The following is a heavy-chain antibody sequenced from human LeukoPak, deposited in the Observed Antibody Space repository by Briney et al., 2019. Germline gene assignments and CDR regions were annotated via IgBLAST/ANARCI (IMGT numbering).Heavy chain of an antibody. D-gene: IGHD1-26*01. CDR3: VSGLWEVPGCH. CDR2: IYFSGIT. CDR1: GGSIRSYY. J-gene: IGHJ4*02. V-gene: IGHV4-59*01. Sequence: PSETLSLTCTVSGGSIRSYYWSWIRQPPGKGPEWIGYIYFSGITNYNPSLKSRVTISIDTSKNQFSLRLSSVTAADTAVYYCVSGLWEVPGCHWGQGTLVTVSS.